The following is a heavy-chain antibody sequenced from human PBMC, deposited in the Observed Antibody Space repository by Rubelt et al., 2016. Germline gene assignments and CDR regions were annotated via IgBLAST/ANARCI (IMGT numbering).Heavy chain of an antibody. J-gene: IGHJ6*02. CDR3: TKAGGPDYCGGGSCYSGKAFHL. Sequence: GESLRLSCAASGFPFSTYAMSWVRQAPGKGLEWVSGISGSGGDTFYADSVKGRFTISRDNSKNTLYLQMNSLRAEDTAVYYCTKAGGPDYCGGGSCYSGKAFHLWGQGTTVTVSS. V-gene: IGHV3-23*01. D-gene: IGHD2-15*01. CDR1: GFPFSTYA. CDR2: ISGSGGDT.